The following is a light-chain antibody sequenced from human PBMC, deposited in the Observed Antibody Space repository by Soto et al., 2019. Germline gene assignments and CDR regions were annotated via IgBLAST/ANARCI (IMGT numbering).Light chain of an antibody. CDR3: KQRNDWPLT. CDR2: DAS. CDR1: QSVSYY. Sequence: EIVLTQSPGTLSLSPGERATLSCRASQSVSYYLAWYQQKPGQAPRLLIYDASSRATGIPARFSGSGSGTDFTLTIRSLEPEDFAVYYCKQRNDWPLTFGGGTKVDIK. V-gene: IGKV3-11*01. J-gene: IGKJ4*01.